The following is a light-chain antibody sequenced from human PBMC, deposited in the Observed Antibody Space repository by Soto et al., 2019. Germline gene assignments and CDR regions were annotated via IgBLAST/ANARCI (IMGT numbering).Light chain of an antibody. Sequence: EILFTQSPGTLSLSTGERATLSCRASQSVSSTYLYWYQLKPGQAPRLLIYGASTRATGIPDRFSGSGSGTDFTLTISRLEPEDFAVYYCQQYGFSFRAFGQGTKV. J-gene: IGKJ1*01. V-gene: IGKV3-20*01. CDR3: QQYGFSFRA. CDR1: QSVSSTY. CDR2: GAS.